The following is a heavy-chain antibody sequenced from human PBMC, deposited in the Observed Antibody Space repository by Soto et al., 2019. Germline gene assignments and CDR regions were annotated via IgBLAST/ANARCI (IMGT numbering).Heavy chain of an antibody. J-gene: IGHJ6*02. D-gene: IGHD2-21*02. CDR2: ISGSGGST. Sequence: EVQLLESGGGLVQPGGSLRLSCAASGFTFSSCAMSWVRQAPGKGLEWVSAISGSGGSTYYADSVKGRFTISRDNSKNTLYLQMNSLRAEDTAVYYCALGHIVVVTASYYYYYGMDVWGQGTTVTVSS. CDR1: GFTFSSCA. V-gene: IGHV3-23*01. CDR3: ALGHIVVVTASYYYYYGMDV.